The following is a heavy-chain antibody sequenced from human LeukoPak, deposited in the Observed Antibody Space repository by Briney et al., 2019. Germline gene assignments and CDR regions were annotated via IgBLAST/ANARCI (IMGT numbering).Heavy chain of an antibody. CDR1: GGSISSGGYY. V-gene: IGHV4-31*03. CDR2: IYYSGST. J-gene: IGHJ4*02. D-gene: IGHD3-9*01. Sequence: SSETLSPTCTVSGGSISSGGYYWSWIRQHPGKGLEWIGYIYYSGSTYYNPSLKSRVTISVDTSKNQFSLKLSSVTAADTAVYYCASKDYDILTGYFDYWGQGTLVTVSS. CDR3: ASKDYDILTGYFDY.